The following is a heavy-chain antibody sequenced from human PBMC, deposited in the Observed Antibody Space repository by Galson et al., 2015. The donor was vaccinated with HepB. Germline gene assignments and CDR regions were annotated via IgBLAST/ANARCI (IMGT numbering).Heavy chain of an antibody. J-gene: IGHJ6*03. CDR1: GGSISSYY. V-gene: IGHV4-4*07. CDR3: ARFVRDIWSGYYTGIDELGYYYYMDV. Sequence: ETLSLTCTVSGGSISSYYWSWIRQPAGKGLEWIGRIYTSGSTNYNPSLKSRVTMSVDTSKNQFSLKLSSVTAADTAVYYCARFVRDIWSGYYTGIDELGYYYYMDVWGKGTTVTVSS. D-gene: IGHD3-3*01. CDR2: IYTSGST.